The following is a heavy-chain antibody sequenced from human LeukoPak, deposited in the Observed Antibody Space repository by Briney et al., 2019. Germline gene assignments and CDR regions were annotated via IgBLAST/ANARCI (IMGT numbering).Heavy chain of an antibody. Sequence: GESLKISCKGSGYSFTSYCSGWVRPMPGEGLEWMGIIYPGGSDTRYSPSFQGQVTISAEKSISTSYLQWSSLTASDTAMYYCARHRVVAATRSYYCYGMDVWGQRTTLSDSS. CDR1: GYSFTSYC. CDR2: IYPGGSDT. J-gene: IGHJ6*02. D-gene: IGHD2-15*01. CDR3: ARHRVVAATRSYYCYGMDV. V-gene: IGHV5-51*01.